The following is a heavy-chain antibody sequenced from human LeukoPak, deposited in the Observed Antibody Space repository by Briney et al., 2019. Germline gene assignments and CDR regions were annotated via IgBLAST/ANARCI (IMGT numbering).Heavy chain of an antibody. CDR2: INPSGGST. CDR1: GYTFTSYY. Sequence: ASVKVSCKASGYTFTSYYMHWVRQAPGQGLEWMGIINPSGGSTSYAQKFQGRVTMTRDMSTSTVYMELSSLRSEDTAVYYCARAYSSSWNDDAFDIWGQGTMVTVSS. V-gene: IGHV1-46*01. CDR3: ARAYSSSWNDDAFDI. D-gene: IGHD6-13*01. J-gene: IGHJ3*02.